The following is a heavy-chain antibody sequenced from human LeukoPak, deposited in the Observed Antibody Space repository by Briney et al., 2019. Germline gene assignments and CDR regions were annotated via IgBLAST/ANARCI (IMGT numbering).Heavy chain of an antibody. J-gene: IGHJ4*02. Sequence: ASVKVSCKASGYTFTSYHMHWVRQAPGQGLEWMGKINLSGGSTTYAQKFQGRVTMTRDTSTSTVYMELSSLRSEDTAVYYCARDYVDDIPMIKDYWGQGTLVTVSS. D-gene: IGHD2-8*01. CDR2: INLSGGST. CDR3: ARDYVDDIPMIKDY. CDR1: GYTFTSYH. V-gene: IGHV1-46*01.